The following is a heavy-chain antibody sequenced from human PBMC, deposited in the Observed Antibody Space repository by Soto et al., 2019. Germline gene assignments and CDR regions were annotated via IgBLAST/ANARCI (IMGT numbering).Heavy chain of an antibody. V-gene: IGHV4-39*01. CDR2: VYYTGST. Sequence: SETLSLTCTVSGNSISGTSSFWAWIRQPPGKNLEWIGSVYYTGSTYYNSSLKSRVSISIDTSKNQFSLSLNSVTAADTAVYYCTRRLRSTRPLDYCGQGALVPVSS. D-gene: IGHD1-1*01. CDR3: TRRLRSTRPLDY. CDR1: GNSISGTSSF. J-gene: IGHJ4*02.